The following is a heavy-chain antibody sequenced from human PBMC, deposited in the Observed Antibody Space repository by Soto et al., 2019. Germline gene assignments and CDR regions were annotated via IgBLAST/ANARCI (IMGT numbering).Heavy chain of an antibody. CDR1: GGSFSGYY. J-gene: IGHJ4*02. D-gene: IGHD3-9*01. CDR3: ARELAVKNPGEFDS. Sequence: PSETLSLTCAVYGGSFSGYYWSWIRQPPGKGLEWIGEINHSGSTNYNPSLKSRVTISVDTSKNQFSLKLSSVTAADTATYYCARELAVKNPGEFDSWGQGALVTVSS. CDR2: INHSGST. V-gene: IGHV4-34*01.